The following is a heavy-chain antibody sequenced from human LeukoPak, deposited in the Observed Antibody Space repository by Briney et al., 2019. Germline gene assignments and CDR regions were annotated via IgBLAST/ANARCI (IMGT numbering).Heavy chain of an antibody. J-gene: IGHJ4*02. CDR3: ARTGYCSSTSCYDLYYFDY. CDR2: ISSSGSTI. V-gene: IGHV3-11*01. D-gene: IGHD2-2*01. CDR1: GFTFSDYY. Sequence: GGSLRLSCAASGFTFSDYYMSWIRQAPGKGLEWVSYISSSGSTIYYADSVKGRFTISRDNAKNSLYLQMNSLRAEDTAVYYCARTGYCSSTSCYDLYYFDYWGQGTLVTVSS.